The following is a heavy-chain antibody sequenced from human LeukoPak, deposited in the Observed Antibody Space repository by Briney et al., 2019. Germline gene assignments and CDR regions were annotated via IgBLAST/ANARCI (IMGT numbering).Heavy chain of an antibody. D-gene: IGHD6-13*01. CDR1: GGTFSSYA. V-gene: IGHV1-69*13. CDR2: IIPIFGTA. J-gene: IGHJ4*02. CDR3: GIAAASEDFDY. Sequence: GASVKVSCKASGGTFSSYAISWVRQAPGQGLEWMGGIIPIFGTANYAQKFQGRVTITADESTSTAYMELSSLRSEDTAVYYRGIAAASEDFDYWGQGTLVTVSS.